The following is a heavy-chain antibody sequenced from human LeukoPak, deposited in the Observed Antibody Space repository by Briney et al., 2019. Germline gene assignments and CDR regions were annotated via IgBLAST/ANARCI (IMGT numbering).Heavy chain of an antibody. V-gene: IGHV4-59*12. CDR3: ARGPPGSPVHGGWPAYYYMDV. CDR2: IYYSGST. Sequence: SETLSLTCTVSGGSISSYYWSWIRQPPGKGLEWIGYIYYSGSTNYNPSLKSRVTISVDTSKNKFSLKLSSVTAADTAVYYCARGPPGSPVHGGWPAYYYMDVWGKGTTVTVSS. D-gene: IGHD2-15*01. J-gene: IGHJ6*03. CDR1: GGSISSYY.